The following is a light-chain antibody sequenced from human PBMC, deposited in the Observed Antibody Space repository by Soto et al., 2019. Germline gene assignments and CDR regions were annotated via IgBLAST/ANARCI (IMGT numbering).Light chain of an antibody. CDR3: QQYGSSLLT. CDR2: GAS. V-gene: IGKV3-20*01. Sequence: EIVLTQSPGTLCLSPGERATLSCRASQSVSSSYLAWYQQKPGQAPRLLIYGASSRATGIPDRFSGSGSGTDFTLTISRLEPEDFAVYYCQQYGSSLLTFGGGTKVDI. CDR1: QSVSSSY. J-gene: IGKJ4*01.